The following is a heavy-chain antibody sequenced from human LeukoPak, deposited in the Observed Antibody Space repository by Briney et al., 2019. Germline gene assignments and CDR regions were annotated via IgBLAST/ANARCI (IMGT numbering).Heavy chain of an antibody. CDR1: GGSFSGYY. CDR3: ARLGASLEWDSGSFPDY. J-gene: IGHJ4*02. Sequence: PSETLSLTCAVYGGSFSGYYWSWIRQPPGKGLEWIGEINHSGSTNYNPSLKSRVTISVDTSKNQFSLKLSSVTAADTAVYFCARLGASLEWDSGSFPDYWGQGTLVTVSS. D-gene: IGHD3-10*01. V-gene: IGHV4-34*01. CDR2: INHSGST.